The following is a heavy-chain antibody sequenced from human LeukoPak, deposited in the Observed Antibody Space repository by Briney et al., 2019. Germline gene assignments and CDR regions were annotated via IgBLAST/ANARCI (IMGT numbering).Heavy chain of an antibody. CDR3: AKDFPYDSSGYLGVTDY. Sequence: HPGGSLRLSCAASGFSFSTYSMSWVRQAPGKGLEWVSSIRGSGADKYYADSVKGRFTISRDNSKNTLYLQMNSLRAEDTAVYYCAKDFPYDSSGYLGVTDYWGQGTLVTVSS. D-gene: IGHD3-22*01. CDR1: GFSFSTYS. J-gene: IGHJ4*02. CDR2: IRGSGADK. V-gene: IGHV3-23*01.